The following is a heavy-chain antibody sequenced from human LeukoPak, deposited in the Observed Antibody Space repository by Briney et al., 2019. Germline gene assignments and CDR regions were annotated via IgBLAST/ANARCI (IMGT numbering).Heavy chain of an antibody. CDR2: ISGDGGST. Sequence: PGGSLRLSCAASGFTFDDYAMHWVRQAPGKGLEWVSLISGDGGSTYYADSVKGRFTISRDNAKNSLYLQMDSLRADDTAVYYCARAYCSSITCFEWGQGTLVTVSS. V-gene: IGHV3-43*02. J-gene: IGHJ4*02. CDR1: GFTFDDYA. CDR3: ARAYCSSITCFE. D-gene: IGHD2-2*01.